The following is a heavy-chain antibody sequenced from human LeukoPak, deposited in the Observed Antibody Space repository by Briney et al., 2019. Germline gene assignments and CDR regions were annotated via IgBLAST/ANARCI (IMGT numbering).Heavy chain of an antibody. V-gene: IGHV3-48*01. D-gene: IGHD2/OR15-2a*01. CDR1: GFSFSSYS. Sequence: GGSLRLSCAASGFSFSSYSINWVRQAPGKGLEWVSYISGDGNAKHYTDSVKGRFTISRDNAKNALYLQMNSLRAEDTAVYFCARDYVYAFDYWGQGTLVTVSS. CDR3: ARDYVYAFDY. CDR2: ISGDGNAK. J-gene: IGHJ4*02.